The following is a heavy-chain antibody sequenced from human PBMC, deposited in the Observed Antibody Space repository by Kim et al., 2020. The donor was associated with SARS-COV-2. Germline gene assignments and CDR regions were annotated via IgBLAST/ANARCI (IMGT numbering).Heavy chain of an antibody. Sequence: GGSLRLSCAASGFTFSSYSMNWVRQAPGKGLEWVSSISSSSSYTYYADSVKGRFTISRDNAKNSLYLQMNSLRAEDTAVYYCARDCSSRGSGWY. V-gene: IGHV3-21*04. CDR1: GFTFSSYS. J-gene: IGHJ2*01. CDR3: ARDCSSRGSGWY. CDR2: ISSSSSYT. D-gene: IGHD6-13*01.